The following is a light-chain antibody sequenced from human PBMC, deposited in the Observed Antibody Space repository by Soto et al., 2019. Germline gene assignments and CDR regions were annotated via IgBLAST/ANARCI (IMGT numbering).Light chain of an antibody. CDR2: STN. V-gene: IGLV1-44*01. CDR3: AAWQDSLNGVV. J-gene: IGLJ2*01. CDR1: SSNIGSNT. Sequence: QSVLTQPPSASGTPGQRVSISCSGSSSNIGSNTVNWYQQLPGAAPKLLIYSTNQLPSGVADRYSGPKSGTSASLAISGMQSEDEADSYFAAWQDSLNGVVFGRGTPLTV.